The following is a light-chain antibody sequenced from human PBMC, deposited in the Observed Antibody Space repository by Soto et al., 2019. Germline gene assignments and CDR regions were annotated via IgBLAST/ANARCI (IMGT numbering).Light chain of an antibody. CDR2: GAS. CDR3: QQYNHWPLT. V-gene: IGKV3-15*01. J-gene: IGKJ4*01. Sequence: VVMTQSPATLSVSPGERATLSCRASQYVSDNLAWYQQKPGQAPRLLLYGASTRATAVPARFSGSWSGTDFTLTINSLQSEDSAVYYCQQYNHWPLTFGGGTKVEI. CDR1: QYVSDN.